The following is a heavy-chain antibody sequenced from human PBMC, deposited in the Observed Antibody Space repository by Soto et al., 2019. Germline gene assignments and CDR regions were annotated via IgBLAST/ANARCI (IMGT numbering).Heavy chain of an antibody. V-gene: IGHV3-73*02. CDR1: GLSFSGSA. J-gene: IGHJ6*02. Sequence: EVQLVESGGGLVQPGGSLKLSCAASGLSFSGSAMHWVRQASGKGLEWVGRIRSKGNSYATAYAASVKGRFIISRDDSKNTAYLQMNSLKTEATAVYYCTPGSNYDILTDHYYGMDVWGQGTTVTVSS. CDR3: TPGSNYDILTDHYYGMDV. D-gene: IGHD3-9*01. CDR2: IRSKGNSYAT.